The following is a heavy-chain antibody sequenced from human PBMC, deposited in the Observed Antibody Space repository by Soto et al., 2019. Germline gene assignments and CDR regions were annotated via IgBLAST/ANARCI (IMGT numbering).Heavy chain of an antibody. Sequence: SETLSLTCTVSGGSISSYYWSWIRQPPGKGLEWIGYIYYSGSTNYNPSLKSRVTISVDTSKNQFSLKLSSVTAADTAVYYCARLIHYDFWSGYSYYYYGMDVWGQGTTVTVSS. V-gene: IGHV4-59*01. D-gene: IGHD3-3*01. CDR2: IYYSGST. CDR1: GGSISSYY. CDR3: ARLIHYDFWSGYSYYYYGMDV. J-gene: IGHJ6*02.